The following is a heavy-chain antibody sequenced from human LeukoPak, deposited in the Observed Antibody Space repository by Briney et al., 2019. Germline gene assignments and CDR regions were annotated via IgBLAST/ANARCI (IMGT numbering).Heavy chain of an antibody. D-gene: IGHD6-19*01. V-gene: IGHV3-23*01. CDR2: IVGHSDNT. Sequence: GGSLRLSCAASGFTFNIYAMSWVRQAPGKGLEWVSAIVGHSDNTYYADSVKGRFTISRDNSKNTLYLQMNSLTAEDTAVYYCAKNPNRSGWYQDYWGQGTLVTVSS. J-gene: IGHJ4*02. CDR3: AKNPNRSGWYQDY. CDR1: GFTFNIYA.